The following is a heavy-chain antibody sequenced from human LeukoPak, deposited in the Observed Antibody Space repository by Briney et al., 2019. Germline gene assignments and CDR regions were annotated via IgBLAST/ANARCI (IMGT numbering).Heavy chain of an antibody. D-gene: IGHD3-22*01. CDR1: GFTFSNAW. J-gene: IGHJ4*02. CDR2: IKSKTDGGTT. CDR3: TTTFRGEYYYDSSSFDY. Sequence: GGSLRLSCAASGFTFSNAWMSWVRQAPGKGLEWVGRIKSKTDGGTTDYAAPVKGRLTISRDDSKNTLYLQMNSLKTEDTAVYYCTTTFRGEYYYDSSSFDYWGQGTLVTVSS. V-gene: IGHV3-15*01.